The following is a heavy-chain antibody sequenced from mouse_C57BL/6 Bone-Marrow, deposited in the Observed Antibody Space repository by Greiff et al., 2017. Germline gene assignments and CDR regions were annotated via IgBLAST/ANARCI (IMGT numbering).Heavy chain of an antibody. V-gene: IGHV1-64*01. J-gene: IGHJ1*03. D-gene: IGHD1-1*01. CDR1: GYTFTSYW. Sequence: QVQLQQPGAELVKPGASVKLSCKASGYTFTSYWMHWVKQRPGQGLEWIGMIHPNSGSTNYNEKFKSKATLTVDKSSSTAYMQLSVLTSEASAVYCGGGGSAGYCDVGGTGTTVTVSS. CDR2: IHPNSGST. CDR3: GGGSAGYCDV.